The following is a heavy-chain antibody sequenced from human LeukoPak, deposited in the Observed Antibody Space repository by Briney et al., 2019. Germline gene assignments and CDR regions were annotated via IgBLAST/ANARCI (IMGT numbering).Heavy chain of an antibody. V-gene: IGHV3-23*01. CDR2: ISGSGGST. J-gene: IGHJ4*02. Sequence: PGGSLRLSYAASGLTFSSYAMSWVRQAPGKGLEWVSAISGSGGSTYYADSVKGRFTISRDNSKNTLYLQMNSLRAEDTAVYYCAKGPYSSSSGIYYFDYWGQGTLVTVSS. CDR3: AKGPYSSSSGIYYFDY. D-gene: IGHD6-6*01. CDR1: GLTFSSYA.